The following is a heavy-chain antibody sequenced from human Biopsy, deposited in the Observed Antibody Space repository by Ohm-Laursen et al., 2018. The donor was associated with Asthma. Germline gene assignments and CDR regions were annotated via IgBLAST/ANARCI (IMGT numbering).Heavy chain of an antibody. CDR2: ITTDDVHK. D-gene: IGHD6-6*01. CDR1: GFAFNRFD. V-gene: IGHV3-33*08. J-gene: IGHJ4*02. Sequence: SLRLSCAASGFAFNRFDMHWVRQAPGEGLEWLALITTDDVHKYNGESVRGRFSISRDNSKRTVYLHMAGLTVADTAVYFCARGEDPRPVADHLDIWGQGARVIVSA. CDR3: ARGEDPRPVADHLDI.